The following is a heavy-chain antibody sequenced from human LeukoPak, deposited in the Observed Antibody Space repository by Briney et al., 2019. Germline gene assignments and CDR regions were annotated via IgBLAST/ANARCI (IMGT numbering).Heavy chain of an antibody. D-gene: IGHD6-6*01. V-gene: IGHV3-66*02. Sequence: QPGGSLRLSCAASGVTSNYMTWVRQAPGKGLEWVSVIYNGGTTYYAGSVKGRFTISRDNSKSTLFVYLQMNSLRTDDTALYYCAGGGEAARSLAYWGQGALVTVSS. CDR3: AGGGEAARSLAY. J-gene: IGHJ4*02. CDR1: GVTSNY. CDR2: IYNGGTT.